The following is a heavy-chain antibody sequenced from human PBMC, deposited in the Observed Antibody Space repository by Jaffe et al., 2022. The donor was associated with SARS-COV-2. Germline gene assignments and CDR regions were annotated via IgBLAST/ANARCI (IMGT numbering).Heavy chain of an antibody. J-gene: IGHJ5*01. CDR1: GGSITSHY. CDR3: ARGIATSWFES. CDR2: VYYSGST. Sequence: QVQLLESGPGVVKPSETLSLNCSVSGGSITSHYWSWIRQPPGRGLEWIGYVYYSGSTNSNPSLKSRVTISIDTSRKHFSLRMTSVTAADTAVYYCARGIATSWFESWGQGALVTVSS. V-gene: IGHV4-59*11. D-gene: IGHD2-2*01.